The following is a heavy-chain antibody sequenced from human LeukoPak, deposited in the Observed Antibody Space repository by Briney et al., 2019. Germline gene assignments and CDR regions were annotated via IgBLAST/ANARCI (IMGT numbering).Heavy chain of an antibody. CDR2: IKSKTDGGTT. J-gene: IGHJ3*02. CDR1: GSTFSNAW. CDR3: TTDVYNWNYDNLGAFDI. D-gene: IGHD1-7*01. V-gene: IGHV3-15*01. Sequence: GGSLRLSCAASGSTFSNAWMSWVRQAPGKGLEWVGRIKSKTDGGTTDYAAPVKGRFTISRDDSKNTLYLQMNSLKTEDTAVYYCTTDVYNWNYDNLGAFDIWGQGTMVTVSS.